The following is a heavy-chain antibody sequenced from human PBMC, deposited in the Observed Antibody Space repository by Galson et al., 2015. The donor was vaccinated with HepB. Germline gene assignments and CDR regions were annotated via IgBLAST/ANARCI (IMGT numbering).Heavy chain of an antibody. Sequence: SVKVSCKASGYTFTSYAMHWVRQAPGQRLEWMGWINAGNGNTKYSQKFQGRVTITRDTSASTAYMELSSLRSEDTAAYYCARDGPTIDPFPPYYYYMDVWGKGTTVTVSS. D-gene: IGHD2-2*01. CDR1: GYTFTSYA. CDR2: INAGNGNT. V-gene: IGHV1-3*01. CDR3: ARDGPTIDPFPPYYYYMDV. J-gene: IGHJ6*03.